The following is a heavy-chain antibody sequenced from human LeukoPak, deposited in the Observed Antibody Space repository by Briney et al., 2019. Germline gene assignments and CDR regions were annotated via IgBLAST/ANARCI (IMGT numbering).Heavy chain of an antibody. Sequence: PGGSLRLSCAASGFTFSSYSMNWVRQAPGRGREGVSAISSSSSYINYADSVKGRFPISRANAKNSLYLQMNSLRAEDTAVYYCARAAKVLYSSSWDYYYNGMDVWGQGTTVTVSS. D-gene: IGHD6-13*01. CDR2: ISSSSSYI. J-gene: IGHJ6*02. CDR1: GFTFSSYS. V-gene: IGHV3-21*04. CDR3: ARAAKVLYSSSWDYYYNGMDV.